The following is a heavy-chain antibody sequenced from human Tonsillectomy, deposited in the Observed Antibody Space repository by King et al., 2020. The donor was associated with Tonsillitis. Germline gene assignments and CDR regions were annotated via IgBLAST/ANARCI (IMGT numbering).Heavy chain of an antibody. J-gene: IGHJ6*03. CDR2: ISDDGSNK. CDR3: ASYCSRTSCPMDV. V-gene: IGHV3-30*03. CDR1: GFTFSNYG. Sequence: VQLVESGGGVVQPGRSLRLSWAASGFTFSNYGMHWVRQAPGKGLEWVAVISDDGSNKYFADSVKGRFTISRDNSKNTLYLQMNSLRTEDTAVYYCASYCSRTSCPMDVWGKGTTVTVSS. D-gene: IGHD2-2*01.